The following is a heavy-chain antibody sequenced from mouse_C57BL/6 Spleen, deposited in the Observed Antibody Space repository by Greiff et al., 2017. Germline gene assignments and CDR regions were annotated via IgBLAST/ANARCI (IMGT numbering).Heavy chain of an antibody. V-gene: IGHV5-9*01. CDR3: ARHYYYGSSYYFDY. D-gene: IGHD1-1*01. J-gene: IGHJ2*01. CDR1: GFTFSSYT. CDR2: ISGGGGNT. Sequence: EVKLMESGGGLVKPGGSLKLSCAASGFTFSSYTMSWVRQTPEKRLEWVATISGGGGNTYYPDSVKGRFTISRDNAKNTLYLQMSSLRSEDTALYYCARHYYYGSSYYFDYWGQGTTLTVSS.